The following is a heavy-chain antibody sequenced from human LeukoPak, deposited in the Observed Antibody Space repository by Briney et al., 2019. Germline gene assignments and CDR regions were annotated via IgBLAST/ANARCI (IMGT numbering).Heavy chain of an antibody. CDR2: INPNSGGT. CDR1: GYTFTGYY. D-gene: IGHD3-9*01. CDR3: ARDFTPTYYDILTNTMDV. V-gene: IGHV1-2*02. J-gene: IGHJ6*03. Sequence: GASVKVSCKASGYTFTGYYMRWVRQAPGQGLEWMGWINPNSGGTNYAQKFQGRVTMTRDTSISTAYMELSRLRSDDTAVYYCARDFTPTYYDILTNTMDVWGKGTTVTISS.